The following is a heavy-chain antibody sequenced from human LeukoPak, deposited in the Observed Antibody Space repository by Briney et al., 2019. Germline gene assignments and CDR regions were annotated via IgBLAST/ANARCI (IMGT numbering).Heavy chain of an antibody. D-gene: IGHD6-19*01. V-gene: IGHV3-9*01. CDR3: AKDVEQWLGGPFEY. CDR1: GFTFDDYA. J-gene: IGHJ4*02. Sequence: PGGSLRLSCAASGFTFDDYAMHWVRQAPGKGLEWVSGISWNSGSIGYADSVKGRFTISRDNAKNSLYLQMNSLRAEDTALYYCAKDVEQWLGGPFEYWGQGTLVTVSS. CDR2: ISWNSGSI.